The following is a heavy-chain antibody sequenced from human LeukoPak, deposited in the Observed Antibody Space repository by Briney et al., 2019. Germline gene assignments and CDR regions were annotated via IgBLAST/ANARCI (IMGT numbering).Heavy chain of an antibody. V-gene: IGHV3-21*01. CDR3: ARVGERITIFGVVIPPFDI. Sequence: PGGSLRLSCAASGFTFSSYSMNWVRQAPGKGLGWVSSISSSSSYIYYADSVKGRFTISRDNAKNSLYLQMNSLRAEDTAVYYCARVGERITIFGVVIPPFDIWGQGTMVTVSS. CDR2: ISSSSSYI. CDR1: GFTFSSYS. D-gene: IGHD3-3*01. J-gene: IGHJ3*02.